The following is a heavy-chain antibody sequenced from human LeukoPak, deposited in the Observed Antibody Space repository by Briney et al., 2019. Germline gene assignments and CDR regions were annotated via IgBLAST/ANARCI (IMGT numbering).Heavy chain of an antibody. V-gene: IGHV5-51*01. Sequence: GESLMISCKGSGYSFTSYWIGWVRQMPGKGLEWMGIIYPGDSDTRYSPSFQGQVTISADKSISTAYLQWSSLKASDTAMYYCARRTYYYDSSGLSLFDYWGQGTLVTVSS. CDR2: IYPGDSDT. D-gene: IGHD3-22*01. CDR1: GYSFTSYW. J-gene: IGHJ4*02. CDR3: ARRTYYYDSSGLSLFDY.